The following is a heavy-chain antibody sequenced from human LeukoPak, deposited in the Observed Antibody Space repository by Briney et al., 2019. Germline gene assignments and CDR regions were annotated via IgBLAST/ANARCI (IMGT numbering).Heavy chain of an antibody. CDR1: GFTFDDYG. CDR2: LNWNGAST. D-gene: IGHD2-2*01. V-gene: IGHV3-20*04. Sequence: GGSLRLSCAASGFTFDDYGLSWVRQVPGKGLEWVSGLNWNGASTGYADSVKGRFTISRDNAKNSLYLQMKSLRAEDTAVYYCARSIVVVPAASLGGYMDVWGKGTTVTVSS. J-gene: IGHJ6*03. CDR3: ARSIVVVPAASLGGYMDV.